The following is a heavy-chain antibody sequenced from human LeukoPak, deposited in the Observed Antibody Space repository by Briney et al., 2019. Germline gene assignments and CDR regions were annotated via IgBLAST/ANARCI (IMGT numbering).Heavy chain of an antibody. V-gene: IGHV3-23*01. D-gene: IGHD1-26*01. J-gene: IGHJ3*02. CDR2: ISSSGGST. CDR1: GFTFSSYA. CDR3: AKFQWELPDAFDI. Sequence: GGSLRLSCAASGFTFSSYAMSWVRQAPGKGLEWVSAISSSGGSTYYADSVKGRFTISRDNSKNTLYLQMNSLRAEDTAVYYCAKFQWELPDAFDIWGQGTMVTVSS.